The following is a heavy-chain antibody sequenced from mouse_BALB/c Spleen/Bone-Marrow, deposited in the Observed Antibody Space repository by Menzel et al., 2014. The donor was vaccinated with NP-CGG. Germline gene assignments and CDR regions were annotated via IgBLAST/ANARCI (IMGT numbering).Heavy chain of an antibody. V-gene: IGHV14-3*02. CDR3: ARYGNYCYAMDC. D-gene: IGHD2-1*01. CDR2: IDPAYGNT. J-gene: IGHJ4*01. Sequence: VQLQQSGAELVKPGASVKLSCTASGFNIKDTYMHWVKQRPEQGLEWIGRIDPAYGNTKYDPKFQGKATITADTSSNTAYLQLSSLTSEDTAVYYCARYGNYCYAMDCWGQGTSVTVSS. CDR1: GFNIKDTY.